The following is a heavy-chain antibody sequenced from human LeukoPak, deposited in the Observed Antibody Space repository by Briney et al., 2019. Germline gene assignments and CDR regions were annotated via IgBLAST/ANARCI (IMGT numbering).Heavy chain of an antibody. CDR2: IRTRAKGYTT. V-gene: IGHV3-72*01. Sequence: PGGSLRLSCAASRFTFSDHYMDWVGQGPGKGLEWVARIRTRAKGYTTLYAPSVRDRFSISRDDSTNSVYLQMNSLKTEDTAVYFCARVGDYYDTRGFSSDAFDIWGLGTMVTVAS. CDR3: ARVGDYYDTRGFSSDAFDI. D-gene: IGHD3-22*01. J-gene: IGHJ3*02. CDR1: RFTFSDHY.